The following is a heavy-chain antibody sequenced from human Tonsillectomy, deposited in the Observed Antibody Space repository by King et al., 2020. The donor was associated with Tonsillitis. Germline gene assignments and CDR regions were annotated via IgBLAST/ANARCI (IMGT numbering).Heavy chain of an antibody. CDR1: GFTFSSYA. Sequence: QLVQSGGGVVQPGRSLRLSCAASGFTFSSYAMHWVRQAPGKGLEWVAVISYDGSNKYYADSVKGRFTISRDNSKYTLYLQMNSLRAEDTAVYYCARVQTDYYFDYGGQGTLVTVSS. D-gene: IGHD2-21*02. CDR3: ARVQTDYYFDY. J-gene: IGHJ4*02. CDR2: ISYDGSNK. V-gene: IGHV3-30-3*01.